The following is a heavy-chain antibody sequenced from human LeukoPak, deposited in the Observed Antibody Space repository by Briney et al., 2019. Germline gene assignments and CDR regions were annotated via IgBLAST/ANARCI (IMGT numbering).Heavy chain of an antibody. Sequence: GGSLRLSCAASGFTFSSYAMSWVRQAPGKGLEWVSGISGSGDSTYYADSVKGRFTISRDNSKNTLYLQMNSLRAEDTAVYYCAKDYYGSGSWEYYFDYWGQGTLVTVSS. CDR1: GFTFSSYA. D-gene: IGHD3-10*01. CDR3: AKDYYGSGSWEYYFDY. J-gene: IGHJ4*02. V-gene: IGHV3-23*01. CDR2: ISGSGDST.